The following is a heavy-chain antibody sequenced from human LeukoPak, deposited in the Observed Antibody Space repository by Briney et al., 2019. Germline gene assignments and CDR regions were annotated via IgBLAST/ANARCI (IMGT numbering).Heavy chain of an antibody. Sequence: SVKVSCKASGGTFSSYAISWVRQAPGQGLEWMGRIIPILGIANYAQKFQGRVTITADKSTSTAYMELSSLRSEDTAVYYCARDNHVGSSSYPPHYYYYGMDVWGQGTTVTVSS. D-gene: IGHD6-13*01. J-gene: IGHJ6*02. CDR2: IIPILGIA. V-gene: IGHV1-69*04. CDR1: GGTFSSYA. CDR3: ARDNHVGSSSYPPHYYYYGMDV.